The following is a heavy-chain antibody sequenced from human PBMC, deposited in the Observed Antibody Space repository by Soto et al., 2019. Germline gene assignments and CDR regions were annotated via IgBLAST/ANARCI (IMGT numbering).Heavy chain of an antibody. CDR2: ISAGGSNT. V-gene: IGHV3-23*01. CDR3: AKEYSTSFDY. D-gene: IGHD6-6*01. Sequence: LRLSCAASGLSFSNYAMNWVRQAPGKGLEWVSAISAGGSNTNYADSVKGRFTISSDNSKNTLYLQMNGLRADDTAVYYCAKEYSTSFDYWGQGTPVTVSS. J-gene: IGHJ4*02. CDR1: GLSFSNYA.